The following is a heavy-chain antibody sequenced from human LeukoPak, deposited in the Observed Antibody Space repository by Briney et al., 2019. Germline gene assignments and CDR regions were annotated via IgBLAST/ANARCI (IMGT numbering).Heavy chain of an antibody. J-gene: IGHJ4*02. Sequence: ASVKVSCKASGYTFTSYGISWVRQAPGQGLEWMGWISAYNGNTNYAQKLQGRVTMTTDTSTSTAYLELKSLRSDDTAVYYCARDLGGGYSYGLDYWGQGTLVTDSS. D-gene: IGHD5-18*01. V-gene: IGHV1-18*01. CDR2: ISAYNGNT. CDR1: GYTFTSYG. CDR3: ARDLGGGYSYGLDY.